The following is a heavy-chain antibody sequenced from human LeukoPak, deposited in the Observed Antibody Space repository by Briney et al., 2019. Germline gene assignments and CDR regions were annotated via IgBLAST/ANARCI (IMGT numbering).Heavy chain of an antibody. CDR2: IRSKNDGGTT. V-gene: IGHV3-15*01. CDR3: TAYYDFLTGYNTRRDY. J-gene: IGHJ4*02. D-gene: IGHD3-9*01. Sequence: PGGSLRLSCAASGFPFTIAWMSWVRQAPGNGLEWIGRIRSKNDGGTTDYAAPVKGKFTISRDDSKSTLYLHMSSLTTEDTAIYYCTAYYDFLTGYNTRRDYRGRGTLVTVSP. CDR1: GFPFTIAW.